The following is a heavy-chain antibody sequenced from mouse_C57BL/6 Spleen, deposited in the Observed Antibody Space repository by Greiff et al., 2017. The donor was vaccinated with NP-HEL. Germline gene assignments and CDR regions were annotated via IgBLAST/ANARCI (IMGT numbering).Heavy chain of an antibody. CDR2: IYPSDSET. D-gene: IGHD2-3*01. CDR1: GYTFTSYW. Sequence: QVQLQQPGAELVRPGSSVKLSCKASGYTFTSYWMDWVKQRPGQGLEWIGNIYPSDSETHYNQKFKDEATLTVDKSSSTAYMQLSSLTAEDSAVYYWTSYEGYPGYFDYWGKGTTLTVSS. V-gene: IGHV1-61*01. J-gene: IGHJ2*01. CDR3: TSYEGYPGYFDY.